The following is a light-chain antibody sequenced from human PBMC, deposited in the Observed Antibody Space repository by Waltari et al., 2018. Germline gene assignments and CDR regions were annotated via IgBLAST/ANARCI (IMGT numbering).Light chain of an antibody. Sequence: QSALTQPRSVSGSPGPSVTIPCTGTSSVVGGYNCVSWYQQHPGKAPKLMIYDVSKRPSGVPDRFSGSKSGNTASLTISGLQAEDEADYYCCSYAGSYTWVFGGGTKLTVL. CDR1: SSVVGGYNC. CDR2: DVS. J-gene: IGLJ3*02. V-gene: IGLV2-11*01. CDR3: CSYAGSYTWV.